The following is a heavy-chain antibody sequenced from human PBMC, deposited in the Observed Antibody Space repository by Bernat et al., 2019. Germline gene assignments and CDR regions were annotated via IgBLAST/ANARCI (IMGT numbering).Heavy chain of an antibody. D-gene: IGHD3-22*01. CDR2: ISYDGNNK. CDR1: GFYFSGYW. V-gene: IGHV3-30-3*01. Sequence: VQLVESGGGLVQPGGSLRLSCVASGFYFSGYWMHWIRQVPGKGLEWVAVISYDGNNKYYADSVKGRFTISRDNSKNTLYLQMNSLRAEDTAVYYCARDGYDSSGYYPDPIDYWGQGTLVTVSS. CDR3: ARDGYDSSGYYPDPIDY. J-gene: IGHJ4*02.